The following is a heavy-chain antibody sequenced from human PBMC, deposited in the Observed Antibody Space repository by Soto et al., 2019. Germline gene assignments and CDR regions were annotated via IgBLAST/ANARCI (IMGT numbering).Heavy chain of an antibody. D-gene: IGHD3-3*01. CDR2: INHSGTT. J-gene: IGHJ4*02. CDR1: GGSFSDYY. CDR3: GKNRISLFFAGYYSVDN. V-gene: IGHV4-34*01. Sequence: PSETLSLTCAVFGGSFSDYYWTWIRQPPGKGLEWIGEINHSGTTSYNPSLKSRLTISVDTSNNQFSLKLSSVTAADTAVYYCGKNRISLFFAGYYSVDNWGRETLVTVS.